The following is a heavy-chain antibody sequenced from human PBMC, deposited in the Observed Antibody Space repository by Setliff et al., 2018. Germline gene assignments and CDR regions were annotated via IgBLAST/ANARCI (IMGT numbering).Heavy chain of an antibody. J-gene: IGHJ4*02. V-gene: IGHV3-74*01. D-gene: IGHD6-19*01. Sequence: GGSLRLSCVASGFTFSSHWMHWVRQAPGRGLVWVSRINSDDSSTSYADSVKGRFTISRDNAKNTLYLQMNTLRAEDTAVYYCARDGGSGWSFDSWGQGTLVTVSS. CDR3: ARDGGSGWSFDS. CDR2: INSDDSST. CDR1: GFTFSSHW.